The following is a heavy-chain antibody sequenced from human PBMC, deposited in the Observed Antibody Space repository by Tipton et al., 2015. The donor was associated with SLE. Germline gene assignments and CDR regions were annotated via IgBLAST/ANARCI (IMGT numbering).Heavy chain of an antibody. CDR1: GFTFSSYS. CDR2: ISSSSSTI. D-gene: IGHD3/OR15-3a*01. Sequence: GSLRLSCAASGFTFSSYSMNWVRQAPGKGLEWVSSISSSSSTIYYADSVKGRFTISRDNAKNSLYLQMNSLRVEDTAVYYCGRDGGAGGLFGVYWGQGTLVTVSS. CDR3: GRDGGAGGLFGVY. V-gene: IGHV3-48*01. J-gene: IGHJ4*02.